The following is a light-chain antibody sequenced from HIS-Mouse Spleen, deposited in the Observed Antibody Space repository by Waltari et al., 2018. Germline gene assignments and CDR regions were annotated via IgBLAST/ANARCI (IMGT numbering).Light chain of an antibody. J-gene: IGLJ2*01. Sequence: QSALTQPRSVSGSPGQSVTISCTGTSSDVGGYNSVSWYQQPPGKAPKLMIYDVSKRPSGVPDRFSGSKSGNTASLTISGLQAEDEADYYCCSYAGSYTLVFGGGTKLTVL. V-gene: IGLV2-11*01. CDR3: CSYAGSYTLV. CDR2: DVS. CDR1: SSDVGGYNS.